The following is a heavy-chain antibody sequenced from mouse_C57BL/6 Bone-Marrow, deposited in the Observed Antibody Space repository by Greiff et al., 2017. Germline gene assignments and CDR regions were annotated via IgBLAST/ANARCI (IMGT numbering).Heavy chain of an antibody. V-gene: IGHV1-81*01. J-gene: IGHJ4*01. Sequence: QVQLQQSGAELARPGASVKLSCKASGYTFTSYGISWVKQRTGQGLEWIGEIYPRSGNTYYNEKFKGKATLNADKSSSTAYMELRSLTSEDSAVYFCARWGLPNYSNFYYAMDYWGQGTSVTVSS. CDR2: IYPRSGNT. CDR3: ARWGLPNYSNFYYAMDY. D-gene: IGHD2-5*01. CDR1: GYTFTSYG.